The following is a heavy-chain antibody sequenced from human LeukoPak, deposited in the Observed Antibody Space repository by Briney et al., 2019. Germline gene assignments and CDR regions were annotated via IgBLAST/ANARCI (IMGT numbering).Heavy chain of an antibody. Sequence: GGSLRLSCAASGFTFDDYGMSWVRQAPGKGLVWVSRIDSGGNITTYADSVKGRFTISRDNAKNTLYLQMNSLRAEDTAVYYCARISYDSSGYYDYWGQGTLVTVSS. CDR1: GFTFDDYG. CDR2: IDSGGNIT. J-gene: IGHJ4*02. V-gene: IGHV3-74*03. CDR3: ARISYDSSGYYDY. D-gene: IGHD3-22*01.